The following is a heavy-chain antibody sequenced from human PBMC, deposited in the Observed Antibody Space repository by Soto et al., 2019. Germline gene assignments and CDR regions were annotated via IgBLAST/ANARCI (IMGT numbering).Heavy chain of an antibody. D-gene: IGHD4-4*01. V-gene: IGHV3-30*18. J-gene: IGHJ2*01. CDR2: ISYDGSNK. CDR1: GFTFCSYG. Sequence: PGGSLRLSCTASGFTFCSYGMHWVRQAPGKGLEWVAVISYDGSNKYYADSVKGRFTISRDNSKNTLYLQMNSLRAEDTAVYYCAKDSAMTTVTMNWYFDLWGRGTLVTVSS. CDR3: AKDSAMTTVTMNWYFDL.